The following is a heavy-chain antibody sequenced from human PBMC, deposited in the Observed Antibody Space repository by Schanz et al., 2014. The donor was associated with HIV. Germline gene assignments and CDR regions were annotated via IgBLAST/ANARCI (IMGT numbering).Heavy chain of an antibody. J-gene: IGHJ2*01. CDR2: ISGSSIT. Sequence: EVQLVESGGGLVKPGGSLRLSCAASGFTFSSYAMSWVRQAPGKGLEWVSAISGSSITYSADSVKGRFTISRDNSKNTLYLQMNSLRAEDTAVYYCALSRPSGYGGSWYFDLGGRGTLVAVSS. CDR1: GFTFSSYA. V-gene: IGHV3-23*04. CDR3: ALSRPSGYGGSWYFDL. D-gene: IGHD2-15*01.